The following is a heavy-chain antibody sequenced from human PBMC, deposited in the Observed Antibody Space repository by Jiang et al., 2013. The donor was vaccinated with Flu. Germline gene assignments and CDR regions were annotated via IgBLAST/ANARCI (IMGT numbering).Heavy chain of an antibody. D-gene: IGHD1-26*01. CDR1: GGSISSSSYY. CDR2: IYYSGST. Sequence: PGLVKPSETLSLTCTVSGGSISSSSYYWGWIRQPPGKGLEWIGSIYYSGSTYYNPSLKSRVTISVDTSKNQFSLKLSSVTAADTAVYYCARLRPAKWELGWFDPWGQGTLVTVSS. V-gene: IGHV4-39*01. J-gene: IGHJ5*02. CDR3: ARLRPAKWELGWFDP.